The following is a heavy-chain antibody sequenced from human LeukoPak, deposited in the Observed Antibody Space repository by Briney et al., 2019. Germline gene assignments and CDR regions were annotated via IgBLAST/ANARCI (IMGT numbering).Heavy chain of an antibody. D-gene: IGHD1-20*01. CDR1: GYTLTGYY. CDR2: INPNSGGT. J-gene: IGHJ3*02. Sequence: ASVKVSCKASGYTLTGYYFNWVRQAPGQGLEWMGWINPNSGGTNYAQKFQGRVTMTRDTSISAAYMELSRLRSDDTAVYYCANRYNWNDFQSNAFDIWGQGTMLTVSS. CDR3: ANRYNWNDFQSNAFDI. V-gene: IGHV1-2*02.